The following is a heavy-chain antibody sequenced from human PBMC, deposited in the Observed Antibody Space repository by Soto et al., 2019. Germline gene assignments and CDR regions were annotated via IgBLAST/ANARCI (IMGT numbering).Heavy chain of an antibody. J-gene: IGHJ6*02. CDR2: ISGSGVTT. CDR1: GFTFSSDA. CDR3: AKARVVPAAIVDA. Sequence: PGGSLRLSCGASGFTFSSDAMSWVRQAPGKGLEWVSTISGSGVTTYYADSVKGRSTISRDNSKNTLYLQMNSLGVDDTAVYYCAKARVVPAAIVDAWGQGTTVTVSS. D-gene: IGHD2-2*02. V-gene: IGHV3-23*01.